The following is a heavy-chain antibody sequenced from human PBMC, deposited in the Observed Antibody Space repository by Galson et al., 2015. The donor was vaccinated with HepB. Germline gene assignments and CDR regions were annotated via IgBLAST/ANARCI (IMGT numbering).Heavy chain of an antibody. CDR2: ISSSSSYI. Sequence: SLRLSCAASGFTFSSCTMNWVRQAPGKGLEWVSSISSSSSYIYYADSVKGRFTISRDNAKNSVYLQMNSLRAEDTAVYYCASLSRRELDYWGQGTLVTVSS. D-gene: IGHD1-7*01. J-gene: IGHJ4*02. V-gene: IGHV3-21*01. CDR3: ASLSRRELDY. CDR1: GFTFSSCT.